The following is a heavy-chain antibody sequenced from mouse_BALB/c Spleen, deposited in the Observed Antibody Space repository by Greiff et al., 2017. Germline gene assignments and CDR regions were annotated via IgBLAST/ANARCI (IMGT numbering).Heavy chain of an antibody. D-gene: IGHD2-4*01. Sequence: EVKLMESGGGLVQPGGSRKLSCAASGFTFSSFGMHWVRQAPEKGLEWVAYISSGSSTIYYADTVKGRFTISRDNPKNTLFLQMTSLRSEDTAMYYCARGPTMITTGYAMDYWGQGTSVTVSS. CDR3: ARGPTMITTGYAMDY. CDR2: ISSGSSTI. CDR1: GFTFSSFG. J-gene: IGHJ4*01. V-gene: IGHV5-17*02.